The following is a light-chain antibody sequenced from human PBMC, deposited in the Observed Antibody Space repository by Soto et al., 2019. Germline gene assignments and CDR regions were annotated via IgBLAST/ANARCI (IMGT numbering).Light chain of an antibody. CDR2: AAS. CDR1: QGISSY. CDR3: QQSSTTPWT. V-gene: IGKV1-8*01. J-gene: IGKJ1*01. Sequence: AIRMTQSPSSLSASTGDRVTITCRASQGISSYLAWYQQKPGKAPKLLIYAASTLQSGVPPRFSGSGSGTDFTLTINNLQPEDFATYYCQQSSTTPWTFGQGTKVEIK.